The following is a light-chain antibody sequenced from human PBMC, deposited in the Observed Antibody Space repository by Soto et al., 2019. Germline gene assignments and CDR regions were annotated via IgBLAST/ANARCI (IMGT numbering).Light chain of an antibody. CDR2: RNS. J-gene: IGLJ2*01. CDR1: SSNIGSNY. CDR3: AAWVDSLSGVV. V-gene: IGLV1-47*01. Sequence: QPVLTQPPSASGTPGQRVTISCSGSSSNIGSNYVYWYQQLPGTVPQLLIYRNSERPSGVPDRFSGSKSGTSASLAISGLRSEDEADYYCAAWVDSLSGVVFGGGTKLTVL.